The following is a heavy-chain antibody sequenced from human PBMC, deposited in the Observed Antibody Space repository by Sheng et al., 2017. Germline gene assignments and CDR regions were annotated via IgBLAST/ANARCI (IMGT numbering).Heavy chain of an antibody. J-gene: IGHJ4*02. CDR2: IIPIFGTA. Sequence: QVQLVQSGAEVKKPGSSVKVSCKASGGTFSSYAISWVRQAPGQGLEWMGGIIPIFGTANYAQKFQGRVTITADESTSTAYMELSSLRSEDTAVYYCARGSPFHADSSGYKAGFDYWGQGTLVTVSS. V-gene: IGHV1-69*13. CDR3: ARGSPFHADSSGYKAGFDY. D-gene: IGHD3-22*01. CDR1: GGTFSSYA.